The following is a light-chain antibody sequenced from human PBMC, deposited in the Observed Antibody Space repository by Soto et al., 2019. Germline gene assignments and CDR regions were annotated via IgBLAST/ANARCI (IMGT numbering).Light chain of an antibody. CDR3: QQYHRSSIT. CDR1: QSLNND. Sequence: DIQMTQSPSTLSASVGGRVTITCRASQSLNNDLAWYQQKPGKAPNLLIYDASTLERGVPSRFSGTGSGTEFTLAINSLQPDDFATYYCQQYHRSSITFGQGTRLEIK. V-gene: IGKV1-5*01. J-gene: IGKJ5*01. CDR2: DAS.